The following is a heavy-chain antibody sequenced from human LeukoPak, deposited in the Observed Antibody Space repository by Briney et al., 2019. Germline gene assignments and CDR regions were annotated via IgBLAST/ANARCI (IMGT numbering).Heavy chain of an antibody. V-gene: IGHV4-4*07. J-gene: IGHJ4*02. CDR3: ARDPEYSSRYGGGY. CDR2: IFATGDT. CDR1: GDSMRKWC. D-gene: IGHD6-13*01. Sequence: SETLSLTCAVSGDSMRKWCWSWIRQPAGKGLEWIGRIFATGDTNYNPSLKSRVAMSVDTSKNYFSLNLTSVTAADTAVYYCARDPEYSSRYGGGYWGQGTLVTVSS.